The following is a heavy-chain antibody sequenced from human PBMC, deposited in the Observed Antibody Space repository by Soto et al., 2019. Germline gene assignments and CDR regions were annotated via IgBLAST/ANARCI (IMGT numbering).Heavy chain of an antibody. V-gene: IGHV3-48*03. CDR2: ISNLGGTI. CDR1: GFTFSSYE. D-gene: IGHD3-16*01. J-gene: IGHJ4*02. CDR3: CPATFGGIES. Sequence: GGSLRLSCSGSGFTFSSYEINWVRQAPGKGLEWISYISNLGGTIYYADSVKGRFTISRDNAKNSLYLQMNSLRAEDTAVYYCCPATFGGIESWGQGTLVTVSS.